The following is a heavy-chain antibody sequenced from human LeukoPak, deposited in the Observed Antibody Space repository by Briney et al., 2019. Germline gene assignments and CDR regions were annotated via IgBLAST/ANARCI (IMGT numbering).Heavy chain of an antibody. CDR2: ISSSGSTI. CDR3: AREDYYDSSTHN. CDR1: GLRFSDYY. J-gene: IGHJ4*02. V-gene: IGHV3-11*01. Sequence: GGSMRLSCAASGLRFSDYYMSWIRQAPGKGLEWVSYISSSGSTIYYADSVKGRFTISRDNAKNSLYLQMNSLRAEDTAVYYCAREDYYDSSTHNWGQGTLVTVSS. D-gene: IGHD3-22*01.